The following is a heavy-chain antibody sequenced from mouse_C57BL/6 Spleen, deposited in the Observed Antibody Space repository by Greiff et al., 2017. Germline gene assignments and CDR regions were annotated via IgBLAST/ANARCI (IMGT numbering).Heavy chain of an antibody. Sequence: VQRVESGPGLVQPSQSLSITCTVSGFSLTSYGVHWVRQSPGKGLEWLGVIWRGGSTDYNAAFMSRLSITKDNSKSQVFFKMNSLQADDTAIYYCAKNLDLLYYAMDYWGQGTSVTVSS. CDR2: IWRGGST. J-gene: IGHJ4*01. V-gene: IGHV2-5*01. CDR1: GFSLTSYG. D-gene: IGHD2-1*01. CDR3: AKNLDLLYYAMDY.